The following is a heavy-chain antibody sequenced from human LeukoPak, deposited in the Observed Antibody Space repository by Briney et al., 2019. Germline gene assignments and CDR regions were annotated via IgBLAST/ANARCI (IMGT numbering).Heavy chain of an antibody. CDR1: GDSVSGKSAA. CDR3: ARTTFTTFVNWFHP. Sequence: SQTLSLTCAISGDSVSGKSAAWNWIRQSPSRGLEWLGRTYYRSKWYNDYAVSVKSRITINPDTSKNQFSLQLSSVTPEDTAVYFCARTTFTTFVNWFHPWGQGTLVTVSS. D-gene: IGHD1-1*01. CDR2: TYYRSKWYN. J-gene: IGHJ5*02. V-gene: IGHV6-1*01.